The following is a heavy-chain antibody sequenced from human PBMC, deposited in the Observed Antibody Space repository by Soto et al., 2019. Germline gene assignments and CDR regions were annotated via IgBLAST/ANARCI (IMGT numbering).Heavy chain of an antibody. CDR3: ARRIAVAGTSPFDY. Sequence: QVQLQESGPGLVKPSETLSLTCTVSGGSVSSGSYYWSWIRQPPGKGLEWIGYIYYSGSTNYNPSLKSRVTISVDTSKNQFSLKLSSVTAADTAVDYCARRIAVAGTSPFDYWGQGTLVTVSS. J-gene: IGHJ4*02. CDR1: GGSVSSGSYY. D-gene: IGHD6-19*01. V-gene: IGHV4-61*01. CDR2: IYYSGST.